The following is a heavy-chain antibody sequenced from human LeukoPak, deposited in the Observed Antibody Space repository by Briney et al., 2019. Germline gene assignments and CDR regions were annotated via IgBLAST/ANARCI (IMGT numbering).Heavy chain of an antibody. CDR1: GFTFRSYE. J-gene: IGHJ4*02. CDR2: ISSSGSTI. V-gene: IGHV3-48*03. CDR3: ARIAYCSGISCYWRPFDN. Sequence: GGSLRLSCAASGFTFRSYEMNWVRQAPGKGLEWVSSISSSGSTIYSADSVKGRFTISRDNAKNSLYLQMNSLRAEDTAIYYCARIAYCSGISCYWRPFDNWGQGTLVTVSS. D-gene: IGHD2-2*01.